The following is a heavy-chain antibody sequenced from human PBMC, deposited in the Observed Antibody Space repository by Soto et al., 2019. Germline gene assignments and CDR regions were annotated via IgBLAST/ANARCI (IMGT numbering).Heavy chain of an antibody. CDR3: ARGQYPPFLRGDGGACCFPS. V-gene: IGHV3-23*01. CDR1: GFSFSTYA. CDR2: VSASGSST. D-gene: IGHD2-21*01. Sequence: EVQLLESGGGLVQPGGSLRLSCAASGFSFSTYAMGWVRQAPGKGLEWVSTVSASGSSTYYVDSVKGRFTISRDNSKHTLYLQMNSLRAEDTAIYYCARGQYPPFLRGDGGACCFPSWGQGTLVTVSS. J-gene: IGHJ5*02.